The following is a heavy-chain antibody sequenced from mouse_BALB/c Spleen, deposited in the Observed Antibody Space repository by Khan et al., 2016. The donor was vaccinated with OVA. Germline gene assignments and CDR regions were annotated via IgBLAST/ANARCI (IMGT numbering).Heavy chain of an antibody. CDR2: INTYTGEP. Sequence: QVQLKESGPELKKPGETVKISCKASGYMFTNYGMDWVKQAPGKGLKWMGWINTYTGEPTYADDFKGRFAFSLETSANTAYLQINNLKNEDTATYFCARREYYRFFAYWGQGTLVTVSA. D-gene: IGHD2-14*01. J-gene: IGHJ3*01. V-gene: IGHV9-3-1*01. CDR1: GYMFTNYG. CDR3: ARREYYRFFAY.